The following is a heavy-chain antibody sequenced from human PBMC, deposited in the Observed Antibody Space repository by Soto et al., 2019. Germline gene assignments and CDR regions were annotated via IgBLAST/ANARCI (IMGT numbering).Heavy chain of an antibody. Sequence: ESGGGVVQPGRSLRLPCVTSGFAFSTYNLHWVRHVPGKGLQWVAAISFDGKHDFYADSVKGRFTISRDNSKNTLYLQLTSLRPEDTAVYYCAGSRGFYYDINFDLWGQGTLVTVSS. CDR2: ISFDGKHD. CDR1: GFAFSTYN. D-gene: IGHD3-22*01. CDR3: AGSRGFYYDINFDL. J-gene: IGHJ4*02. V-gene: IGHV3-30*04.